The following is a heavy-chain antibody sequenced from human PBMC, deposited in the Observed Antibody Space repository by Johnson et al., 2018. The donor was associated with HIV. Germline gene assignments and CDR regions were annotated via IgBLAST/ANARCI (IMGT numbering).Heavy chain of an antibody. CDR1: VFTVSRNY. Sequence: VQLVECGGGLVQPGGSLRLSCAASVFTVSRNYMNWVREVIGTGVEWVSEIDFDGDTYYPDSVKGRFIASRDTDKKSIYLQVNTLTGDDTGVYFCARRSMQSDAFDVWGPGTGVTVSS. CDR3: ARRSMQSDAFDV. J-gene: IGHJ3*01. CDR2: IDFDGDT. D-gene: IGHD2-8*01. V-gene: IGHV3-13*01.